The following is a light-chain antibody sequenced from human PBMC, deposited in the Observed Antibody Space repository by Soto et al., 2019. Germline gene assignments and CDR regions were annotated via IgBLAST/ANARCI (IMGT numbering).Light chain of an antibody. CDR3: QQYNNWPLT. Sequence: EVVMTQSPATLSVSLGDRATLSCRASQSVSSNLAWYQQKPGQGPRLLIYGASTRATGIPARFSGSGSGTEFTLTISSLQSEDFAVYSCQQYNNWPLTFGQGTKVDI. V-gene: IGKV3-15*01. J-gene: IGKJ1*01. CDR1: QSVSSN. CDR2: GAS.